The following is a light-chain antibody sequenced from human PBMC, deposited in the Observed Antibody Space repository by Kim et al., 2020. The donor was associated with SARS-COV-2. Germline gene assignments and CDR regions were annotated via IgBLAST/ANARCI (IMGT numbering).Light chain of an antibody. CDR3: PRSDSTPWT. Sequence: DIQMTQSPSSLSASVGDRVTITCRASESIGTYVNWYQQKPGEAPKLLCYGASTLQSWVPSSFSVRGSETDITLTIRSVQPEEFATYFCPRSDSTPWTFGQGTQVYIK. V-gene: IGKV1-39*01. CDR1: ESIGTY. J-gene: IGKJ1*01. CDR2: GAS.